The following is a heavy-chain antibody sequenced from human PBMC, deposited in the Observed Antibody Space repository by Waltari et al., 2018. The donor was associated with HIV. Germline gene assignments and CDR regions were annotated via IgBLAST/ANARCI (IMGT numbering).Heavy chain of an antibody. D-gene: IGHD4-4*01. J-gene: IGHJ4*02. CDR2: VYYSGST. CDR1: AGSISSSYYH. CDR3: AGHSSVTKVRFDY. Sequence: QLQLQEQGPGLVKPSETLSITCTASAGSISSSYYHWGWFRQPPGKGLEWIGSVYYSGSTHYSPSLKIRGTIAVDTSKNQFSRKLSSVSAADTAVYYCAGHSSVTKVRFDYWGQGTLVTVSS. V-gene: IGHV4-39*01.